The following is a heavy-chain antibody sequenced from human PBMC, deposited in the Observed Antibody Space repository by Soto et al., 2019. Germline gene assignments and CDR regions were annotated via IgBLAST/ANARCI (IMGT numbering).Heavy chain of an antibody. Sequence: PGGSLILSCAASGFTVSSNYMSWVRQAPGKGLEWVSVIYSGGSTYYADSVKGRFTISRDNSKNTLYLQMNSLRAEDTAVYYCARALTHRGDSFYFDYWGQGTLVTVSS. J-gene: IGHJ4*02. CDR2: IYSGGST. CDR3: ARALTHRGDSFYFDY. V-gene: IGHV3-66*01. CDR1: GFTVSSNY. D-gene: IGHD2-15*01.